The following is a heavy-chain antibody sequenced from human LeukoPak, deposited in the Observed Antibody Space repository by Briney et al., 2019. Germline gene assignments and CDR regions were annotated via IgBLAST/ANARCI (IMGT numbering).Heavy chain of an antibody. D-gene: IGHD6-19*01. V-gene: IGHV3-64D*06. J-gene: IGHJ4*02. CDR3: VNQISGWVY. CDR2: ISSNGGRT. Sequence: TGGSLRLSCSASGFTFRSLAMHWVRQAPGKGLEYVSAISSNGGRTYYADSVKGRFTISRDNSKNTLYLQMSSLRPEDTAVCYCVNQISGWVYWGQGTLVTVSS. CDR1: GFTFRSLA.